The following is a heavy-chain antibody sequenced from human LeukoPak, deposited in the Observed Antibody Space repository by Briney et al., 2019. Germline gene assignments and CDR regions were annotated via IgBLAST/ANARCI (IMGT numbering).Heavy chain of an antibody. CDR3: ARALGIAAAGHYYYYYCMDV. CDR1: GGSISSYY. D-gene: IGHD6-13*01. CDR2: IYTSGST. Sequence: SETLSLTCTVSGGSISSYYWSWIRQPAGKGLEWIGRIYTSGSTNYNPSLKSRVTMSVDTSKNQFSLKLSSVTAADTAVYYCARALGIAAAGHYYYYYCMDVWGQGTTVTVSS. J-gene: IGHJ6*02. V-gene: IGHV4-4*07.